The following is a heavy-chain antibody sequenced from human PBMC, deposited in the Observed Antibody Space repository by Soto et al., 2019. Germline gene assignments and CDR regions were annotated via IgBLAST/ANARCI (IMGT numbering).Heavy chain of an antibody. CDR3: ARLTYGGYYFDY. V-gene: IGHV5-51*01. CDR1: GYSFTTYW. D-gene: IGHD4-17*01. J-gene: IGHJ4*02. CDR2: IYPGDSDT. Sequence: PGESLKIPCKASGYSFTTYWIGWVRQMPGKGLEWMGIIYPGDSDTRYSPSFQGQVTISADKSITTAYLQWSSLKASETSMYYCARLTYGGYYFDYWGQGALVTVSS.